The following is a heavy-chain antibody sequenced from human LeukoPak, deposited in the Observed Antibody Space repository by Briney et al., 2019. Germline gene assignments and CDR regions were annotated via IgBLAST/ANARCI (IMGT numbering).Heavy chain of an antibody. CDR3: AKDHSLCSGGSCYSVDY. J-gene: IGHJ4*02. CDR2: ISGSGGST. V-gene: IGHV3-23*01. CDR1: GFTFSSYA. D-gene: IGHD2-15*01. Sequence: GGSLRLSCAASGFTFSSYAMSWVRQAPGKGLEWVSAISGSGGSTCYADSVKGRFTISRDNSKNTLYLQMNSLRAEDTAVYYCAKDHSLCSGGSCYSVDYWGQGTLVTVSS.